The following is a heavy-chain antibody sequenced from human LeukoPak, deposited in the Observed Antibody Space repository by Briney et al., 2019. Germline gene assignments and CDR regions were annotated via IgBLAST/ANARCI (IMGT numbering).Heavy chain of an antibody. CDR2: IYYSGST. V-gene: IGHV4-59*01. D-gene: IGHD6-19*01. J-gene: IGHJ2*01. Sequence: KASETLSLTCTVSGGSISSYYWSWIRQPPGKGLEWIGYIYYSGSTNYNPSLKSRVTISVDTSKNQFSLKLSSVTAADTAVYYCARVPNSSGYPQWYFDLWGRGTLVTVSS. CDR1: GGSISSYY. CDR3: ARVPNSSGYPQWYFDL.